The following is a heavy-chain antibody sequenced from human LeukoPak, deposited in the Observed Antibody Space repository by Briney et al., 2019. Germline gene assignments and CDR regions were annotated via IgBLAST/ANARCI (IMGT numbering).Heavy chain of an antibody. CDR3: ASSPDYFDY. CDR2: ISSSSSFI. Sequence: GGSLRLSCAASGFTFSSYSMNWVRQAPGKGLEWVSSISSSSSFIYYADSVKGRFTISRDNAKNSLYLHMNSLRAEDTAVYYCASSPDYFDYWGQGTLVTVSS. V-gene: IGHV3-21*01. J-gene: IGHJ4*02. D-gene: IGHD1-14*01. CDR1: GFTFSSYS.